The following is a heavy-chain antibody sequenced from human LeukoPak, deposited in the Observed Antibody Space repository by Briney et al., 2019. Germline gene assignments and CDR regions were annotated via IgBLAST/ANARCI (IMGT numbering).Heavy chain of an antibody. CDR1: GYTFTGYY. Sequence: ASVKVSCKASGYTFTGYYMHWVRQAPGQGLEWMGWINPNSGGTNYAQKFQGRVTMTRDTSISTAYMELSRLRSEDTAVYYCARGPYYYDSSGYDSPFDPWGQGTLVTVSS. V-gene: IGHV1-2*02. D-gene: IGHD3-22*01. CDR3: ARGPYYYDSSGYDSPFDP. J-gene: IGHJ5*02. CDR2: INPNSGGT.